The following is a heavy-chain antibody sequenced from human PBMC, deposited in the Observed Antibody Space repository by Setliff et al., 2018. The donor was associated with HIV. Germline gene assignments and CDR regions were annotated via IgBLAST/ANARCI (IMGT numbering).Heavy chain of an antibody. CDR3: ARQVGEGKWYLDS. Sequence: SETLSLTCAVSGVSVNNDDDYWGWIRQPPGKGLEWIAIIHQSGTAHKRPSLKSRVTISIDTSENLFSLKLSGVTAADTAIYYCARQVGEGKWYLDSWGHGTLVTVPS. V-gene: IGHV4-39*01. CDR2: IHQSGTA. J-gene: IGHJ4*01. D-gene: IGHD1-26*01. CDR1: GVSVNNDDDY.